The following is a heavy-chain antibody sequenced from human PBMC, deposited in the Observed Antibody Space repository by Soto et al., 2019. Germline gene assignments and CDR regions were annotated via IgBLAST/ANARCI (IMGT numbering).Heavy chain of an antibody. CDR2: ISYDGSNK. CDR3: AKDRMGAGVRGYFDY. D-gene: IGHD3-10*01. V-gene: IGHV3-30*18. CDR1: GFTFSAYG. Sequence: QVQLVESGGGVVQPGRSMRLSCAGSGFTFSAYGTDWVRQAPGKGLEWVAVISYDGSNKYYADSVKGRFTISRDNSKNTLYLQMNSLRAEDTAVYYCAKDRMGAGVRGYFDYWGQGTLVTVSS. J-gene: IGHJ4*02.